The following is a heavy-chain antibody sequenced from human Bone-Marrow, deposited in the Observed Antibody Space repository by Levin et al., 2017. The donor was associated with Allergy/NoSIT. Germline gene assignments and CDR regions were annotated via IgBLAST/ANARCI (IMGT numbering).Heavy chain of an antibody. V-gene: IGHV3-33*01. J-gene: IGHJ6*02. Sequence: QSGGSLRLSCVGSGFTFSASGMFWVRQAPGKGPEWVAVIWYDGSNRRYADSVKGRFTIFRDNSKDTLYLQMNSLTAEDTAVYFCAGGQNGVSKKGTYYHYGMDVWGQGTTVIVSS. CDR1: GFTFSASG. CDR3: AGGQNGVSKKGTYYHYGMDV. D-gene: IGHD3-3*01. CDR2: IWYDGSNR.